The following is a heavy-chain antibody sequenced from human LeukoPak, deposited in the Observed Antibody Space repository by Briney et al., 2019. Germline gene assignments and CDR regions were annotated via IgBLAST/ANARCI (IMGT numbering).Heavy chain of an antibody. V-gene: IGHV3-30-3*01. D-gene: IGHD6-13*01. CDR3: AQTNLPSYSSSWYGWGYFDF. CDR2: ISYDGSNK. J-gene: IGHJ4*02. Sequence: GGSLRLSCAASGFTFSGYATHWVRQAPGQGLEWVAVISYDGSNKYYADSVKGRFSISRDNSKNTLYLQMNSLSAEDTAVYYCAQTNLPSYSSSWYGWGYFDFWGQGTLVTVSS. CDR1: GFTFSGYA.